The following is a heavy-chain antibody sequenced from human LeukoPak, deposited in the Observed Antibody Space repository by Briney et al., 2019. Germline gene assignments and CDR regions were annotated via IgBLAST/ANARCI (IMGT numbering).Heavy chain of an antibody. Sequence: PSETLSLTCGVHGGSFSGYHWSWIRQPPGKGLEWIGEINHSGSTNYNSSLKSRVTISVDTSKNQFSLKLRSVTAADTAVYYCARDCSGGSCFSGPFEYWGQGTLVTVSS. J-gene: IGHJ4*02. CDR2: INHSGST. CDR1: GGSFSGYH. V-gene: IGHV4-34*01. CDR3: ARDCSGGSCFSGPFEY. D-gene: IGHD2-15*01.